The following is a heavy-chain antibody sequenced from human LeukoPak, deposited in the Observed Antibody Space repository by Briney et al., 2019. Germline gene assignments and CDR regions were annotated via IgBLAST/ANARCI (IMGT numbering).Heavy chain of an antibody. V-gene: IGHV4-59*08. CDR3: ARQGCSGGNCYGDDAFDI. D-gene: IGHD2-15*01. CDR2: IYYSGSP. Sequence: PSETLSLTCTVSGGSISSYYWSWIRQPPGKGLDWLGYIYYSGSPNYNPSLKSRVTISVDRSKNQLSLKLTSVTAADTAVYFCARQGCSGGNCYGDDAFDIWGQGTMVTVSS. CDR1: GGSISSYY. J-gene: IGHJ3*02.